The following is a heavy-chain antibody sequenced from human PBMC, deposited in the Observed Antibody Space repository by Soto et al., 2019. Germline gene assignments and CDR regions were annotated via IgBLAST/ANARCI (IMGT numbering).Heavy chain of an antibody. D-gene: IGHD3-22*01. J-gene: IGHJ4*02. V-gene: IGHV3-64*01. CDR3: AREPDSSGYYCFDY. Sequence: EVQLVESGGGLVQPGGSLRLSCAASGFTFSSYAMHWVRQAPGKGLEYVSAISSYGGSTYYANSVKGRFTISRDNSKNTLYLQMGSLRDGAMAVYSCAREPDSSGYYCFDYWGQGPLVSVSS. CDR1: GFTFSSYA. CDR2: ISSYGGST.